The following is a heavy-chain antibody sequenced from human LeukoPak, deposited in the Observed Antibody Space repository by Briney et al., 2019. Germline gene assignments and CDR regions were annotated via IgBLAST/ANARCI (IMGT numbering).Heavy chain of an antibody. D-gene: IGHD3-10*01. CDR2: IYYSGST. J-gene: IGHJ6*02. V-gene: IGHV4-39*01. Sequence: SETLSLTCTVSGGSISSSSYYWGWIRQPPGKGLEWIGSIYYSGSTYYNPSLKSRVTISVDTSKNQFSLKLSSVTAADTAVYYCARHDSMYYGSGRGYGMDVWGQGATVTVSS. CDR3: ARHDSMYYGSGRGYGMDV. CDR1: GGSISSSSYY.